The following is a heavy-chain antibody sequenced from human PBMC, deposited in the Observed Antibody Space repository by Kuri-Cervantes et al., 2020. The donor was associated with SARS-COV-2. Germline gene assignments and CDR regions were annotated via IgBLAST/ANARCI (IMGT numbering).Heavy chain of an antibody. V-gene: IGHV3-48*01. CDR2: ISSSSSTI. J-gene: IGHJ3*02. Sequence: GGSLRLSCAASGFTFSSYSMNWVRQAPGKGLEWVSYISSSSSTIYYADSAKGRFTISRDKSKNSLYLQMNSLSAEDTAVYYCAGDVIAARPSRGAFDIWGQGTMVTVSS. D-gene: IGHD6-6*01. CDR3: AGDVIAARPSRGAFDI. CDR1: GFTFSSYS.